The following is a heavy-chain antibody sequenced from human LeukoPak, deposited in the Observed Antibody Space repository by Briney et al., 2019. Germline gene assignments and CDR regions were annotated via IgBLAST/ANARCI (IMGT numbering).Heavy chain of an antibody. Sequence: ASVKVSCKASGYTFTDYYMQWVRQAPGQGLEWMGWIDPNSGGTKYAQKFQGRVTITADKSTSTAYMELSSLRSEDTAVYYCAREEELLSIDYWGQGTLVTVSS. V-gene: IGHV1-2*02. CDR1: GYTFTDYY. CDR2: IDPNSGGT. D-gene: IGHD1-26*01. CDR3: AREEELLSIDY. J-gene: IGHJ4*02.